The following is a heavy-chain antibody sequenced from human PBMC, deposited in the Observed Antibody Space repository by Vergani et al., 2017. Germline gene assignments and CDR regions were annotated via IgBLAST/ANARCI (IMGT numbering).Heavy chain of an antibody. Sequence: VQLVESGGGLVQPGGSLRLSCAASGFSFSDHYMTWIRQAPGTGLEWVSYISNSGNTIEYADSVKGRFSISRDNAKSSLFLQMDSLRAEDTAVYYCARDHRDYNNYPGTFDIWGQGSMVTVSS. CDR2: ISNSGNTI. CDR1: GFSFSDHY. CDR3: ARDHRDYNNYPGTFDI. V-gene: IGHV3-11*01. J-gene: IGHJ3*02. D-gene: IGHD5-24*01.